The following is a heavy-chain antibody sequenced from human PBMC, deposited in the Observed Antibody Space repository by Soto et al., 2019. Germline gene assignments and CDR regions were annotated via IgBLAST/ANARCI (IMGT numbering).Heavy chain of an antibody. Sequence: SETLSLTCTVSGGSISSYYWSWIRQPPGKGLEWIGYIYYSGSTNYNPSLKSRVTISVDTSKNQFSLKLSSVTAADTAVYYCARTNYVGDYVDYWGQGTLVTVSS. CDR3: ARTNYVGDYVDY. D-gene: IGHD3-16*01. J-gene: IGHJ4*02. V-gene: IGHV4-59*01. CDR2: IYYSGST. CDR1: GGSISSYY.